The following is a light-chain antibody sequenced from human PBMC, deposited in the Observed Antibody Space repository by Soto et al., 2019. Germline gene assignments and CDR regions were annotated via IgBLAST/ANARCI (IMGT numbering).Light chain of an antibody. CDR1: SSDVGAYNY. Sequence: QSALTQPPSASGSPGQSVTISCTGTSSDVGAYNYVSWYQQYPGKAPKLMIYEVTKRPSGVPDRFSGSKSGNTASLTVSGLQAEDEAEYYCTAYVGNDIWVFGGATKLTVL. V-gene: IGLV2-8*01. CDR3: TAYVGNDIWV. CDR2: EVT. J-gene: IGLJ3*02.